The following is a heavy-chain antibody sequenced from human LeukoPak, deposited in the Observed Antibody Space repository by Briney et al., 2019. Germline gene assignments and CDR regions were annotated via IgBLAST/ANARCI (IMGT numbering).Heavy chain of an antibody. CDR1: GYTFSNYG. V-gene: IGHV1-18*01. D-gene: IGHD2-2*01. Sequence: ASVKVSCKASGYTFSNYGIGWVREAPGQGPEWMGWISGSTGNTHYAQNVQGRVTMTTDTSTGTAFMELRSLRSDDTAVYYCARVGRDCSSINCYWADWFDPWGHGTLVIVSS. CDR3: ARVGRDCSSINCYWADWFDP. J-gene: IGHJ5*02. CDR2: ISGSTGNT.